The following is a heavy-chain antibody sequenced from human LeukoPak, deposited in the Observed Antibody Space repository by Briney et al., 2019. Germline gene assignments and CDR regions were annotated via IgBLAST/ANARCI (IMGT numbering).Heavy chain of an antibody. J-gene: IGHJ5*02. CDR2: IIPIFGTA. Sequence: SVKVTCKVSGGTFSSYAISWVRQAPGQGLEWMGGIIPIFGTANYAQKFQGRVTITADESTSTAYLELSSLRSEDTAVYYCARVGYCSSTSCHHLGFQFDPWGQGTLVTVSS. V-gene: IGHV1-69*13. CDR3: ARVGYCSSTSCHHLGFQFDP. CDR1: GGTFSSYA. D-gene: IGHD2-2*01.